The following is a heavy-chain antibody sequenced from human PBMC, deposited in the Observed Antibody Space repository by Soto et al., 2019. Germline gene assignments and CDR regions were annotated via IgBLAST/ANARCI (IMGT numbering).Heavy chain of an antibody. D-gene: IGHD1-20*01. Sequence: GASVKVSCKASGYTFTGYYMHWVRQAPGQGLEWMGWINPNSGGTNYAQKFQGRVTMTRDTSISTAYMELSRLRSDDTAVYYCARALYNWNPYRFDYWGQGTLVTVSS. CDR1: GYTFTGYY. J-gene: IGHJ4*02. CDR3: ARALYNWNPYRFDY. V-gene: IGHV1-2*02. CDR2: INPNSGGT.